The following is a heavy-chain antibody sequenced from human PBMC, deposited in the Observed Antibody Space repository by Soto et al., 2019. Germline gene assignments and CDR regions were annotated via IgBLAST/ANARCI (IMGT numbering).Heavy chain of an antibody. J-gene: IGHJ4*02. Sequence: QVQLVQSGAEGKKPGASVKVSCKASGYTFTSYYMHWVRQAPGQGLEWMGIINPSGGSTSYAQKFQGRVTMTRDTSTSTGDMELSSLRSEETAVYYCARDRGITGTTGAFDYWGQGTLVTVSS. CDR1: GYTFTSYY. CDR3: ARDRGITGTTGAFDY. CDR2: INPSGGST. D-gene: IGHD1-20*01. V-gene: IGHV1-46*01.